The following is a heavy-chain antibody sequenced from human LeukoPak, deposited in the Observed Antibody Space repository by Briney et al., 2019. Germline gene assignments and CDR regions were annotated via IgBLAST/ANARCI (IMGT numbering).Heavy chain of an antibody. D-gene: IGHD6-19*01. J-gene: IGHJ4*02. CDR1: GGSFSGYY. CDR3: ARGPPSVWYSDY. CDR2: INHSGST. V-gene: IGHV4-34*01. Sequence: PSETLSLTCAVYGGSFSGYYWSWIRQPPGKGLEWIGEINHSGSTNYNPSLKSRVTISVDTSKNQFSLKLTSVTAADTAVYYCARGPPSVWYSDYWGQGTLVTVSS.